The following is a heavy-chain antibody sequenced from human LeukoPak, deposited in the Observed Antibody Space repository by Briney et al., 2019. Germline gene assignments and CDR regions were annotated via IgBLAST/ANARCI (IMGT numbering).Heavy chain of an antibody. CDR2: INSDGSST. CDR1: GFTFSSYW. CDR3: AKDVGSGWAAFDY. V-gene: IGHV3-74*01. D-gene: IGHD6-19*01. J-gene: IGHJ4*02. Sequence: GGSLRLSCAASGFTFSSYWMHWVRQAPGKGLVWVSRINSDGSSTSYADSVKGRFTISRDNAKNTLYLQMSSLRAEDTALYYCAKDVGSGWAAFDYWGPGALVTVSS.